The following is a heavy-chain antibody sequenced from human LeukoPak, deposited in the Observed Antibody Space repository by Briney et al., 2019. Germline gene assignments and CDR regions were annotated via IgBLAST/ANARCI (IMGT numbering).Heavy chain of an antibody. D-gene: IGHD3-22*01. CDR1: GFTFSSYA. CDR3: AKGVTMIVVVITYFDY. CDR2: ISGSGGST. Sequence: PGGSLRLSCAASGFTFSSYAMSWVRQAPGKGLEWVSAISGSGGSTYYADSVKGRFTISRDNSKNAPYLQMNSLRAEDTAVYYCAKGVTMIVVVITYFDYWGQGTLVTVSS. J-gene: IGHJ4*02. V-gene: IGHV3-23*01.